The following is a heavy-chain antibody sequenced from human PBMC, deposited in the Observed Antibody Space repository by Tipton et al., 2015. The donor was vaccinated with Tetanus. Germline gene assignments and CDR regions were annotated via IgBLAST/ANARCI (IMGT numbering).Heavy chain of an antibody. V-gene: IGHV4-31*03. CDR3: ARDFRGNGDGWYWDH. D-gene: IGHD6-19*01. J-gene: IGHJ4*02. Sequence: TLSLTCTVSGVSVMSGDYFWSWVRHLPGKGLEAIGNTQFSGGTYYDPSLKSRATISIDMSKNQFSLKLTSVTAADTAVYFCARDFRGNGDGWYWDHWGQGTLVTVSS. CDR1: GVSVMSGDYF. CDR2: TQFSGGT.